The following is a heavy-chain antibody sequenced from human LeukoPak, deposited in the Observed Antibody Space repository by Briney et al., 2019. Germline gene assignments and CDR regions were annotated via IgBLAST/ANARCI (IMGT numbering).Heavy chain of an antibody. CDR2: IYYSGST. CDR3: ASNYYGSGSLDY. CDR1: GGSISSYY. V-gene: IGHV4-59*08. D-gene: IGHD3-10*01. J-gene: IGHJ4*02. Sequence: SETLSVTCTVSGGSISSYYWSWIRQPPGKGLEWIGYIYYSGSTNYNPSLKSRVTISVDTSKNQFSLKLSSVTAADTAVYYCASNYYGSGSLDYWGQGNLVTVSS.